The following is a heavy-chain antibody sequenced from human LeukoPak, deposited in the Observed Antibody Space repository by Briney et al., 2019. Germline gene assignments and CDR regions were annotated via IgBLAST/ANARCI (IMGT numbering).Heavy chain of an antibody. Sequence: GGSLRLSCAASGFTVSSNYMSWVRQAPGKGLEWVSVIYSGGSTYYADSVKGRFTISRDNSKNTLYLQMNSLRAEDTAVYYRARDALYGSGSSGFDYWGQGTLVTVSS. CDR1: GFTVSSNY. D-gene: IGHD3-10*01. V-gene: IGHV3-66*01. CDR2: IYSGGST. CDR3: ARDALYGSGSSGFDY. J-gene: IGHJ4*02.